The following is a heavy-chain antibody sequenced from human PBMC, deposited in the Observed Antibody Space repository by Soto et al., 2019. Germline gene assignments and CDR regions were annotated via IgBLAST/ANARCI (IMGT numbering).Heavy chain of an antibody. Sequence: SETLSLTCTVSGGSITSSVYYWGWIRQPPGKGLEWIGSIYYSGSTYYNPSLKSRVTISVDTSKKQFSLKLSSVTAADTAVYYCARLGGSYSHFDYWGQGTLVTVSS. CDR1: GGSITSSVYY. CDR2: IYYSGST. D-gene: IGHD1-26*01. CDR3: ARLGGSYSHFDY. V-gene: IGHV4-39*01. J-gene: IGHJ4*02.